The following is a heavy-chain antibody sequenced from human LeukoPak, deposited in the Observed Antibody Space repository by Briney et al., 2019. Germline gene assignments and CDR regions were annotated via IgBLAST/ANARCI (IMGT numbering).Heavy chain of an antibody. D-gene: IGHD1-1*01. CDR2: INPNSGGT. V-gene: IGHV1-2*02. CDR1: GYTFTGYY. Sequence: GASVKVSCKASGYTFTGYYMHWVRQAPGQGLEWMGWINPNSGGTNYAQKFQGRVTMTRDTSISTAYMELSRLRSDDTAVYYCARDGAWDWNVGYYYYYYMDVWGKGTTVTISS. J-gene: IGHJ6*03. CDR3: ARDGAWDWNVGYYYYYYMDV.